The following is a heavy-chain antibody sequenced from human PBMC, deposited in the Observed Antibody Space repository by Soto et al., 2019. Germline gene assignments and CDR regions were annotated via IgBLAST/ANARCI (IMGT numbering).Heavy chain of an antibody. CDR3: ARHRYSYGVYYFDY. CDR2: IYYSGST. CDR1: GGSISNYY. J-gene: IGHJ4*02. V-gene: IGHV4-59*08. D-gene: IGHD5-18*01. Sequence: QVQLQESGPGLVKPSETLSLTCIVSGGSISNYYWSWIRQPPGKGLEWIGYIYYSGSTNYNPSLTSRVPISVDTSKNQLSLKLSSVTAADTAVYYCARHRYSYGVYYFDYWGQGTLVTVSS.